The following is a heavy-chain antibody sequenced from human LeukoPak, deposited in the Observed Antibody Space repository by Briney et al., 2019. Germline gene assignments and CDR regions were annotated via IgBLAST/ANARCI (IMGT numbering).Heavy chain of an antibody. CDR1: GGSISSGSYY. J-gene: IGHJ4*02. CDR3: ARGLQYFDY. Sequence: SETLSLTCTVSGGSISSGSYYWSWIRQPAGKGLEWLGRIYTSGSTNYNPSLKSRVTISVDTSKNQFSLKLSSVTAADTAVYYCARGLQYFDYWGQGTLVTVSS. CDR2: IYTSGST. D-gene: IGHD5-24*01. V-gene: IGHV4-61*02.